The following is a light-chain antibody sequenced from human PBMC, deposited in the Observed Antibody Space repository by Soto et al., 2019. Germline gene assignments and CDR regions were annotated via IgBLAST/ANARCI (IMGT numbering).Light chain of an antibody. Sequence: SALTQPPSASGSPGQSVTISCTGTRGDVGNYNYVSWYQQHPGEAPKLMIYEVGKRPSGVPDRFSGSKSGNTASLTVSGLQAEDEADYYCASYTGKTNLVVFGGGTKLTVL. CDR3: ASYTGKTNLVV. CDR2: EVG. V-gene: IGLV2-8*01. CDR1: RGDVGNYNY. J-gene: IGLJ2*01.